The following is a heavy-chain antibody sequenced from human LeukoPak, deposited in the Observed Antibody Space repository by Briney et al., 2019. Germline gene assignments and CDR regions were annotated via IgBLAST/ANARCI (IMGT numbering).Heavy chain of an antibody. CDR2: IYYSGST. D-gene: IGHD5-18*01. V-gene: IGHV4-59*01. CDR3: ARAGGYLGYMDV. CDR1: GGSISSYY. J-gene: IGHJ6*03. Sequence: SETLSLTCTGSGGSISSYYWSWIRQHPGKGLEWIGYIYYSGSTNYNPSLKSRVTISIDTSQNQFSLKLSSVTAADTAVYYCARAGGYLGYMDVWGKGTTVTISS.